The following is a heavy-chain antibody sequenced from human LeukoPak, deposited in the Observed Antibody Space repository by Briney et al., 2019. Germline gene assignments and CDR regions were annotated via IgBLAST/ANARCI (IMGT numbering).Heavy chain of an antibody. Sequence: PSETLSLTCAVSGGSITNNKYFWGWVRQPPGKELEHIGSIDYSGSTYYNPSLKSRLTISIDTSKNQLSLKLSSVTAADTAVYYCMGLGVMVLVYQFDYWGPGMPVTVSS. CDR1: GGSITNNKYF. V-gene: IGHV4-39*07. D-gene: IGHD2-8*01. J-gene: IGHJ4*02. CDR2: IDYSGST. CDR3: MGLGVMVLVYQFDY.